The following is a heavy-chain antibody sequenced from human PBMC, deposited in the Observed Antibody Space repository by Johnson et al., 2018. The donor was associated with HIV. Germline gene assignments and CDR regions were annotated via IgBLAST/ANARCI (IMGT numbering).Heavy chain of an antibody. Sequence: QVQLVESGGGLVQPGGSLRLSCAASGFTVSSNYMSWVRQAPGKGLEWVSYISSGGNTIYYADSVKGRFTISRDNAKNSLYLQINSLGAEDTAVYYCASFPTGRFTIFGVTQGAFDIWGQGTMVTVSS. J-gene: IGHJ3*02. CDR1: GFTVSSNY. V-gene: IGHV3-11*04. D-gene: IGHD3-3*01. CDR3: ASFPTGRFTIFGVTQGAFDI. CDR2: ISSGGNTI.